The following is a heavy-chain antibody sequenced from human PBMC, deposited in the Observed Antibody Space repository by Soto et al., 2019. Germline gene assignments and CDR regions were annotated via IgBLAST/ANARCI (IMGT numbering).Heavy chain of an antibody. V-gene: IGHV1-69*06. CDR3: ARSYYGSGSYWFYGMDV. J-gene: IGHJ6*02. Sequence: QVQLVQSGAEVKKPGSSVKVSCKASGGTFGNSAISWVRQAPGQGLEWMGGIIPSFATGNSAPEFQGRLTITADKSTTTAYMELSSLRSEATAVYYCARSYYGSGSYWFYGMDVWGQGTTVTVSS. CDR2: IIPSFATG. CDR1: GGTFGNSA. D-gene: IGHD3-10*01.